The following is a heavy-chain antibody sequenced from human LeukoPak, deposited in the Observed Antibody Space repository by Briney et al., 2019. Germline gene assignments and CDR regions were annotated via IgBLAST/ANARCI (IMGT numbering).Heavy chain of an antibody. V-gene: IGHV3-23*01. J-gene: IGHJ5*02. Sequence: GGSLRLSCAASGFTFSSYAMSWVRQAPGKGLEWVSAISGSGGSTYYADSVKGRFTISRDNSKNTLYLQMNSLRAEDTAVYYCAKDPIDILIGNWFDPWGQGTLVTVSS. D-gene: IGHD3-9*01. CDR1: GFTFSSYA. CDR3: AKDPIDILIGNWFDP. CDR2: ISGSGGST.